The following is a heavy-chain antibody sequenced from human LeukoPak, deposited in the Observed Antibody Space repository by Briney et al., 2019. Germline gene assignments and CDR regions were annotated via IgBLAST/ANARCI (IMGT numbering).Heavy chain of an antibody. CDR1: GFTFSSYA. D-gene: IGHD3-3*01. V-gene: IGHV3-30-3*01. J-gene: IGHJ4*02. Sequence: GGSLRLSCAASGFTFSSYAMHWVRQAPGKGLEWVAVISYDGSNEYYADSVKGRFTISRDNSKNTLYLQMNSLRAEDTAVYYCARAPRDDFWSGPSPFDYWGQGTLVTVSS. CDR3: ARAPRDDFWSGPSPFDY. CDR2: ISYDGSNE.